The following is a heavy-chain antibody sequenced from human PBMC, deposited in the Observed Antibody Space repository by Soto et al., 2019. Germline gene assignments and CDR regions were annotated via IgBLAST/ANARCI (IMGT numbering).Heavy chain of an antibody. Sequence: GESLKISCKGSGYSFTSYWIGWVRQMPGKGLEWMGIIYPGDSDTRYSPSFQGQVTISADKSISTAYLQWSSLKASDTAMYYCARQGTSTTAYYYGMDVWGQGTTVTVS. CDR1: GYSFTSYW. D-gene: IGHD2-2*01. V-gene: IGHV5-51*01. J-gene: IGHJ6*02. CDR3: ARQGTSTTAYYYGMDV. CDR2: IYPGDSDT.